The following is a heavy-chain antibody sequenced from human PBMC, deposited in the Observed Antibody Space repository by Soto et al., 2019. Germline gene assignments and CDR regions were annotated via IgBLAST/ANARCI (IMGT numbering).Heavy chain of an antibody. V-gene: IGHV3-7*01. J-gene: IGHJ3*01. CDR3: AGEEGGAWGP. CDR2: INRDGSEK. D-gene: IGHD1-26*01. Sequence: EVQLVESGGGLVQPGGSLRLSCAASGFTFSSYWMAWVRQAPGKGLEWVANINRDGSEKFSVDSVKGRFTVTRDNAKTSRYRQRKGLGAGDTAVYYGAGEEGGAWGPGGKGTRVTASS. CDR1: GFTFSSYW.